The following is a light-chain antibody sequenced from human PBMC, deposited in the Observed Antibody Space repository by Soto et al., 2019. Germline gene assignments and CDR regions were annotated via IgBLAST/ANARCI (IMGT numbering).Light chain of an antibody. CDR3: QQYHTYWT. V-gene: IGKV1-5*03. J-gene: IGKJ1*01. CDR1: QTITNW. CDR2: KAS. Sequence: DIQMTQSPSTLSASVGDRVTITCRASQTITNWLAWYQQKPGKAPKLLIYKASSLETGVPSRFSGSMSGTEFTLTISSLQPDDSATYYCQQYHTYWTFGQGTKVEIK.